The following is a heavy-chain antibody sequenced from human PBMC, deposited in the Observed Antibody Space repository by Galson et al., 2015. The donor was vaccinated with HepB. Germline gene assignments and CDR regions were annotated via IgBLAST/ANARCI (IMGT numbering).Heavy chain of an antibody. CDR1: GFTFSGYS. Sequence: SLRLSCAASGFTFSGYSVNWVRQAPGKGLEWVSSISSTSYYIHYRESVKGRFTISRDDAKNSLYLQMNSLRVEDTGVYYCARDLTTVTTFDYWGQGSLVTVSA. J-gene: IGHJ4*02. CDR3: ARDLTTVTTFDY. D-gene: IGHD4-11*01. CDR2: ISSTSYYI. V-gene: IGHV3-21*01.